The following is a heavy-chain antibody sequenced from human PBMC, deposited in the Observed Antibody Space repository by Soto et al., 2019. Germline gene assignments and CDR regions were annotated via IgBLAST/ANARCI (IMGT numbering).Heavy chain of an antibody. D-gene: IGHD6-13*01. CDR2: IIPIFGTA. CDR3: ASSPGVWAGRGGEAWFDP. CDR1: GGTFSSYA. J-gene: IGHJ5*02. Sequence: QVQLVQSGAEVKKPGSSVKVSCKASGGTFSSYAISWVRQAPGQGLEWMGGIIPIFGTANYAQKFQGRVTITADKSTSTAYMELSSLRSEDTAVYYCASSPGVWAGRGGEAWFDPWGQGTLVTVSS. V-gene: IGHV1-69*06.